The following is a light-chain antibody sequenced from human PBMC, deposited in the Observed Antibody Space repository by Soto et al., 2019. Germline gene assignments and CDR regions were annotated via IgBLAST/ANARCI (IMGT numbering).Light chain of an antibody. J-gene: IGKJ1*01. CDR3: QQSYSTPRT. V-gene: IGKV1-39*01. Sequence: DIPMTQSPSSLSASVGDRVTITCRASQSISSYLNWYHQEPGKAPKLLIYAASSLQSGVPSRFSGSGSGTDFTLTISNLQPEDFATYYCQQSYSTPRTFGQGTKVEIK. CDR2: AAS. CDR1: QSISSY.